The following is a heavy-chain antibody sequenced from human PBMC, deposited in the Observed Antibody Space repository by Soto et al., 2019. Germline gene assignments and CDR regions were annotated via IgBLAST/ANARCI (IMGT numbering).Heavy chain of an antibody. J-gene: IGHJ4*02. CDR2: IYYSAST. CDR3: ARRIVSTETFDY. V-gene: IGHV4-59*08. D-gene: IGHD5-12*01. CDR1: GDSISNYY. Sequence: SETLSLTCSFPGDSISNYYWSWIRQPPGKGLEWMGYIYYSASTNYKPSLNYNPSLKSRVTISLDTSQNQFSLKLTSMTAADTAIYYCARRIVSTETFDYWGQGTLVTVSS.